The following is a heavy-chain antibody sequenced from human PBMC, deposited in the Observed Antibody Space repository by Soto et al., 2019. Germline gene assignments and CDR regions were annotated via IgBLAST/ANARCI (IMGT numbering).Heavy chain of an antibody. Sequence: SVKVYCKTSGSTFTSYDLNWVRQAAGQGLEWMGWMNPDSDNTGYAQKFQGRVTMTSNTSINTAYMELSSLIYEDTAVYYCAKGSWRVFCRDPPPYSIHFCDQGPLRTVSS. D-gene: IGHD3-9*01. CDR1: GSTFTSYD. CDR3: AKGSWRVFCRDPPPYSIHF. V-gene: IGHV1-8*01. CDR2: MNPDSDNT. J-gene: IGHJ4*02.